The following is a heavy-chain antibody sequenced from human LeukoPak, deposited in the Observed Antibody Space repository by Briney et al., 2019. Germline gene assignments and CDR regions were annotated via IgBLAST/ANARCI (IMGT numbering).Heavy chain of an antibody. J-gene: IGHJ4*02. D-gene: IGHD3-10*01. V-gene: IGHV4-34*01. CDR2: INHSGST. CDR3: ARRMVRGKGFDY. CDR1: GGSFSGYY. Sequence: SETLSLTCAVYGGSFSGYYWSWIRQPPGKGLEWIGEINHSGSTNYNPSLKSRVTISVDTSKNQFSLKLSSVTAADTAVYYCARRMVRGKGFDYWGQGTLVTVSS.